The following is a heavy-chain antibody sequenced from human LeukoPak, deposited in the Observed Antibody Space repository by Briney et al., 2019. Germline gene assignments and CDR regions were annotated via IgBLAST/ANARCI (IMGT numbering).Heavy chain of an antibody. V-gene: IGHV4-34*01. D-gene: IGHD5-18*01. CDR3: ARFAKPSYSYGAMGYYYGMDV. Sequence: NPSETLSLTCAVYGGSFSGYYWSWIRQPPGKGLEWIGEINHSGSTNYNPSLKSRVTISVDTSKNQFSLKLSSVTAADTAVYYCARFAKPSYSYGAMGYYYGMDVWGQGTTATVSS. CDR1: GGSFSGYY. CDR2: INHSGST. J-gene: IGHJ6*02.